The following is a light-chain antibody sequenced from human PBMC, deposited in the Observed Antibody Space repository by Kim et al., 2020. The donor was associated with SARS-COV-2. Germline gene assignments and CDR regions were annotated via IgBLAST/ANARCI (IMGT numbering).Light chain of an antibody. CDR2: GNT. Sequence: QSVLTQPPSVSGAPGQTVTISCTGSSSNIVADYDVHWYQRVPGTAPKLLIYGNTNRPAGVPDRFSGSKSGTSASLAISGLLPEDEADYYCQSYDITLSDSRVFGGGTKLTVL. CDR3: QSYDITLSDSRV. CDR1: SSNIVADYD. J-gene: IGLJ3*02. V-gene: IGLV1-40*01.